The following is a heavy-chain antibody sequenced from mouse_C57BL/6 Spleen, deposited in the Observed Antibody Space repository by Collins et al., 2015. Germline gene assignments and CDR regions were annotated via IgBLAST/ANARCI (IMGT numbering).Heavy chain of an antibody. V-gene: IGHV1-64*01. Sequence: QVQLQQPGAELVKPGASVKLSCKASGYTFTSYWMHWVKQRPGQGLEWIGMIHPNSGSTNYNEKFKSKATLTVANPPAQPTMQLSSLTSEDSAVYYCAREEYDYFPGYFDVWGTGTTVTVSS. D-gene: IGHD2-4*01. CDR3: AREEYDYFPGYFDV. CDR1: GYTFTSYW. J-gene: IGHJ1*03. CDR2: IHPNSGST.